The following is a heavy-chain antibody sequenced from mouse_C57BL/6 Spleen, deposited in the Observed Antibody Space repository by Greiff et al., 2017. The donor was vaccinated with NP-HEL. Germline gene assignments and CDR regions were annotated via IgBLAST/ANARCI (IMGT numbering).Heavy chain of an antibody. CDR1: GFTFSSYA. CDR3: TRDRTGTGAMDY. V-gene: IGHV5-9-1*02. J-gene: IGHJ4*01. Sequence: DVKLVESGAGLVKPGGSLKLSCAASGFTFSSYAMSWVRQTPEKRLEWVAYISSGGDYIYYADTVKGRFTISRDNARNTLYLQMSSLKSEDTAMYYCTRDRTGTGAMDYWGQGTSVTVSS. D-gene: IGHD4-1*01. CDR2: ISSGGDYI.